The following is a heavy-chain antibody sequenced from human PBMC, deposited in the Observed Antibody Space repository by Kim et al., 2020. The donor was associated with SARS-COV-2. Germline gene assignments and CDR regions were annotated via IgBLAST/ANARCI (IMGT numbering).Heavy chain of an antibody. CDR2: IRSGAGAI. CDR3: TRGLQYSFDH. Sequence: GGSLRLSCAASGFTFRDYSMNWVRQAPGKGLEWVSYIRSGAGAIFYAESVRGRFTISRDDDKNSLYLQMNSLRDEDTAVYYCTRGLQYSFDHWGQGILVSVSS. D-gene: IGHD4-4*01. V-gene: IGHV3-48*02. CDR1: GFTFRDYS. J-gene: IGHJ4*02.